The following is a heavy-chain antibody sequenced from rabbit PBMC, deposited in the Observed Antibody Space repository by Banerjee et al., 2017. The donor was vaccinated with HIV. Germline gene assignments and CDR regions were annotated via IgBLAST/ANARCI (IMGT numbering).Heavy chain of an antibody. J-gene: IGHJ4*01. D-gene: IGHD4-2*01. V-gene: IGHV1S45*01. Sequence: QEQLEESGGDLVKPEGSLTLTCTASGFSFSDKYVMCWVRQAPGKGLELIACIYTGWGSTDYASWAKGRFTISKTSSTTVTLQMTSLTVADTATYFCARSYVGRDQYYFSLWGPGTLVTVS. CDR1: GFSFSDKYV. CDR3: ARSYVGRDQYYFSL. CDR2: IYTGWGST.